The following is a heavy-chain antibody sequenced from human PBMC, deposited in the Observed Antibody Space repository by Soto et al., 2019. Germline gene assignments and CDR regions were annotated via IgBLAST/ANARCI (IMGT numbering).Heavy chain of an antibody. D-gene: IGHD3-10*01. Sequence: QLQLQESGPGLVKPSETLSLTCTVSGGSISSSSFYWGWIRQPPGKGLEWIGSLYYSGSTYYNPSLTRRVTISVNTTKNQFSLRLSSVTAADTAVYYCARQGPTRHDYAGSGSKWFDRWGQGTLVTVYS. J-gene: IGHJ5*02. CDR1: GGSISSSSFY. CDR2: LYYSGST. CDR3: ARQGPTRHDYAGSGSKWFDR. V-gene: IGHV4-39*01.